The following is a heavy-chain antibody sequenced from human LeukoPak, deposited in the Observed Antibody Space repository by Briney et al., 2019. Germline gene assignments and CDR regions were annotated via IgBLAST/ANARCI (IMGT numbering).Heavy chain of an antibody. Sequence: LSYITTSSSYTKYADSVKGRFTISRDNAKNSLYLQMNSLRAEDTAVYYCARGTIAAAGYYYFDYWGQGTQVTVSS. D-gene: IGHD6-13*01. CDR2: ITTSSSYT. CDR3: ARGTIAAAGYYYFDY. V-gene: IGHV3-11*06. J-gene: IGHJ4*02.